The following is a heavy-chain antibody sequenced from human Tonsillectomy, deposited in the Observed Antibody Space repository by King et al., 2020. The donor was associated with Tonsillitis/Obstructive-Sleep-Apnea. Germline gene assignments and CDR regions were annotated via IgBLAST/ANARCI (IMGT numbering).Heavy chain of an antibody. Sequence: VQLVESGGGLVQPGRSLRLSCAASGFTFDEYAMHWVRQAPGKGLEWVSGISWNSGSIHYADSVKGRFTISRDNAKNSLYLQMDSLRAEDTALYYCAEDSSSSRYYYYYLDVWGQGTTVTVSS. V-gene: IGHV3-9*01. CDR1: GFTFDEYA. D-gene: IGHD6-13*01. CDR2: ISWNSGSI. CDR3: AEDSSSSRYYYYYLDV. J-gene: IGHJ6*03.